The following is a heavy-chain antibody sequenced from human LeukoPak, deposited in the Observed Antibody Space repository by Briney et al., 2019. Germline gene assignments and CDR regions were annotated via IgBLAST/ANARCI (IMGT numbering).Heavy chain of an antibody. Sequence: SETLSLTCAVYGGSFSGYYWSWIRQPPGKGLEWIGEINHSGSTNYNPSLKSRVTMSVDTSKNQFSLKLSSVTAADTAVYYCARGPPTTVVTPGFGIAFDIWGQGTMVTVSS. J-gene: IGHJ3*02. D-gene: IGHD4-23*01. CDR3: ARGPPTTVVTPGFGIAFDI. V-gene: IGHV4-34*01. CDR2: INHSGST. CDR1: GGSFSGYY.